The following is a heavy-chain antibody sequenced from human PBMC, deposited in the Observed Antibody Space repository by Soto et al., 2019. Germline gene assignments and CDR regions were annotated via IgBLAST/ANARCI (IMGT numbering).Heavy chain of an antibody. CDR2: IYHSGGT. CDR1: VGYISIGYF. V-gene: IGHV4-31*03. CDR3: ARFAQEENPKRESWYAFDI. D-gene: IGHD6-13*01. J-gene: IGHJ4*02. Sequence: TLCVTCISSVGYISIGYFWRWIRQRPGKGLEWIANIYHSGGTYSNPSLESRVVMSVDTSKNEFTLKVNSVTAADTAMYYCARFAQEENPKRESWYAFDIWGQGIMVTVSS.